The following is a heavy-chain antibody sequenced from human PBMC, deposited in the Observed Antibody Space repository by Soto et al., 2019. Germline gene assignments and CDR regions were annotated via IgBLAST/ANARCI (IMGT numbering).Heavy chain of an antibody. V-gene: IGHV3-7*03. D-gene: IGHD5-12*01. J-gene: IGHJ6*02. Sequence: GGSLRLSCVGSGFTFSSYWMGWVRQTPGKGLEWVATIKADGTEKYYVDSVKGRFTFSRDNAKTSVYLEMNSLRAEDTAVYYCVTAVRGYNANGDLWGQGATVTVSS. CDR1: GFTFSSYW. CDR3: VTAVRGYNANGDL. CDR2: IKADGTEK.